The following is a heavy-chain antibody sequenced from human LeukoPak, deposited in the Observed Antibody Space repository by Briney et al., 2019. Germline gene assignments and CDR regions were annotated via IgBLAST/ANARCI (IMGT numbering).Heavy chain of an antibody. CDR1: GVSISSGDYY. CDR2: IYYSGST. J-gene: IGHJ4*02. CDR3: ARSSIAAAGGFDY. D-gene: IGHD6-13*01. Sequence: PSETLSLTCTVSGVSISSGDYYWSWIRQPPGKGLEWIGYIYYSGSTYYNPSLKSRVTISVDTSKNQFSLKLSSVTAADTAVYYCARSSIAAAGGFDYWGQGTLVTVSS. V-gene: IGHV4-30-4*01.